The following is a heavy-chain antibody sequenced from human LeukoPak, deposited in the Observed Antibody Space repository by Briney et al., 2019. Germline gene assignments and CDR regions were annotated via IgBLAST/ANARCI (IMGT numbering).Heavy chain of an antibody. CDR1: GFTFSAFG. V-gene: IGHV3-23*01. CDR2: ISGSGGST. J-gene: IGHJ4*02. Sequence: GGSLRLSCAASGFTFSAFGMNWVRQAPGKGLEWVSAISGSGGSTYYADSVKGRFTISRDNSKNTLYLQMNRLRAEDTAVYYCAKDRSGGDYADYWGQGTLVTVSS. CDR3: AKDRSGGDYADY. D-gene: IGHD2-21*01.